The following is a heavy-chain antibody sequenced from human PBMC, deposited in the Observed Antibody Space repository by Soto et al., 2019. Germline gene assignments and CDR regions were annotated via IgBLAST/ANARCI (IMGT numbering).Heavy chain of an antibody. J-gene: IGHJ3*02. CDR2: IYPGDSDT. V-gene: IGHV5-51*01. CDR1: GYSFTSYW. CDR3: ARHGSRIGSGYPDDAFDI. D-gene: IGHD3-10*01. Sequence: GESLKISCKGSGYSFTSYWIGWVRQMPGKGLEWMGIIYPGDSDTRYSPSFQGQVTISADKSISTAYLQWSSLKASDTAMYYCARHGSRIGSGYPDDAFDIWGQGTMVTVSS.